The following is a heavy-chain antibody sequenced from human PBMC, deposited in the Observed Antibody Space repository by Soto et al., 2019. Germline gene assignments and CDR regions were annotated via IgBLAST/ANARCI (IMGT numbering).Heavy chain of an antibody. V-gene: IGHV4-31*03. CDR2: IYYSGST. Sequence: QVQLQESGPGLVKPSQTLSLTCTVSGGSISSGGYYWSWIRQHPGKGLEWIGYIYYSGSTYYNPSLKSRVTISVDTSKNQFSLKLSSVTAADTAVYYCARTYGYYDFWSGYYEGRGDYYYMDVLGKGTTVTVSS. CDR1: GGSISSGGYY. J-gene: IGHJ6*03. CDR3: ARTYGYYDFWSGYYEGRGDYYYMDV. D-gene: IGHD3-3*01.